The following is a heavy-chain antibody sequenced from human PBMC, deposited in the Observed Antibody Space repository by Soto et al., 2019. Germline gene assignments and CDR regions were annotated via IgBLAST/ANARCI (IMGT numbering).Heavy chain of an antibody. CDR3: ARDTYSGYDFGL. D-gene: IGHD5-12*01. CDR1: GASVAGGSYY. V-gene: IGHV4-30-4*01. Sequence: SETLSLTCSVSGASVAGGSYYWSWVRQPPGKGLEWIGYIPSRGRPFYNPSLTSRGTISADTSKNQLSLQLTSVTAADTAVYYCARDTYSGYDFGLWGQGTLVTSPQ. CDR2: IPSRGRP. J-gene: IGHJ5*02.